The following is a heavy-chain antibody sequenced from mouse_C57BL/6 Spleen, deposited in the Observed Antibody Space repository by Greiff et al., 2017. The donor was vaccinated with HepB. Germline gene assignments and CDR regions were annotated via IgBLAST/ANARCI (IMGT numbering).Heavy chain of an antibody. CDR1: GFTFSSYG. CDR3: ARHKRGGLEETWFAY. D-gene: IGHD2-4*01. V-gene: IGHV5-6*01. Sequence: EVKLMESGGDLVKPGGSLKLSCAASGFTFSSYGMSWVRQTPDKRLEWVATISSGGSYTYYPDSVKGRFTISRDNAKNTLYLQMSSLKSEDTAMYYCARHKRGGLEETWFAYWGQGTLVTVSA. J-gene: IGHJ3*01. CDR2: ISSGGSYT.